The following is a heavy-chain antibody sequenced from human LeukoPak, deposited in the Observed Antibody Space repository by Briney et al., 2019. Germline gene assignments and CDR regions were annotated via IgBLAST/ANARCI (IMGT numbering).Heavy chain of an antibody. V-gene: IGHV4-30-4*01. J-gene: IGHJ3*02. CDR2: IYYSGST. CDR3: AREGYGDYQPGDAFDI. Sequence: PSQTLSLTCTVSGGSISSGDYYWSWIRQPPGTGLEWIGYIYYSGSTYYNPSLKSRVTISVDTSKNQFSLKLSSVTAADTAVYYCAREGYGDYQPGDAFDIWGQGTMVTVSS. D-gene: IGHD4-17*01. CDR1: GGSISSGDYY.